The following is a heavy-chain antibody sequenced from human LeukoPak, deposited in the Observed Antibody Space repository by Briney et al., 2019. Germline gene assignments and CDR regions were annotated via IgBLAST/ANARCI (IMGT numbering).Heavy chain of an antibody. D-gene: IGHD4-23*01. V-gene: IGHV1-69*04. CDR2: IIPILGIA. J-gene: IGHJ4*02. CDR1: GGTFSSYA. Sequence: GASVKVSCKASGGTFSSYAISWVRQAPGQGLGWMGRIIPILGIANYAQKFQGRVTITADKSTSTAYMELSGLRSEDTAVYYCARVDYGGNLAGIDYWGQGTLVTVSS. CDR3: ARVDYGGNLAGIDY.